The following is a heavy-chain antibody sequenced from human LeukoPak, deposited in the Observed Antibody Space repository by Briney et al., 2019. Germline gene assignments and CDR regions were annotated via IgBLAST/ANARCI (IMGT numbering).Heavy chain of an antibody. CDR1: GGSISSSSYS. CDR3: ARVVPAAPTTPDNWFDP. CDR2: INHSGST. D-gene: IGHD2-2*01. Sequence: SETLSLTCTVSGGSISSSSYSWGWIRQPPGKGLEWIGEINHSGSTNYNPSLKSRVTISVDTSKNQFSLKLSSVTAADTAVYYCARVVPAAPTTPDNWFDPWGQGTLVTVSS. J-gene: IGHJ5*02. V-gene: IGHV4-39*07.